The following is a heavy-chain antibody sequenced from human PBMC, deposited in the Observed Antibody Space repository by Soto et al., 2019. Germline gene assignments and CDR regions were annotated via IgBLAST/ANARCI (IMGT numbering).Heavy chain of an antibody. CDR3: ARAESSSWYRGNYYYYGMDV. V-gene: IGHV3-64*01. Sequence: PGGSLRLSCAASGFTFSSYAMHWVRQAPGKGLEYVSAISSNGGSTYYANSVKGRFTISRDNSKNTLYLQMGSLRAEDMAVYYCARAESSSWYRGNYYYYGMDVWGQGTTVTVSS. CDR2: ISSNGGST. D-gene: IGHD6-13*01. CDR1: GFTFSSYA. J-gene: IGHJ6*02.